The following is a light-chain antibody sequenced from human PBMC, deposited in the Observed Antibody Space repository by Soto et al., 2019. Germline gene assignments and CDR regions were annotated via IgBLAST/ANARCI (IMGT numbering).Light chain of an antibody. J-gene: IGKJ1*01. CDR2: ATS. Sequence: EIVMTQSPATLSVSPGETATLSCRASQSVAGNLAWYQQKPGQAPRLLIYATSSRATGIPDRFSGSGSGTEFTLTISSLQPDDFATYYCQHYNSYSEAFGQGTKVDIK. V-gene: IGKV3D-15*01. CDR1: QSVAGN. CDR3: QHYNSYSEA.